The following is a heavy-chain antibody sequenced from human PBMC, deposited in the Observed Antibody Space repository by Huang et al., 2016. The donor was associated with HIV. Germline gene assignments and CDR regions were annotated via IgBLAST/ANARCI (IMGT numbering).Heavy chain of an antibody. CDR1: GGSFSTYY. CDR3: ARDGKQMAPHFDF. Sequence: QVQLQQWGAGRLRPSETLSLTCAVYGGSFSTYYWTWIRQPPGKGLEWMGEINHSGTTNDNSSLKSRVTMSVDTSKKQFSLRLNSVTAADTAVYYCARDGKQMAPHFDFWGQGTLVTVSS. D-gene: IGHD2-8*01. CDR2: INHSGTT. J-gene: IGHJ4*02. V-gene: IGHV4-34*02.